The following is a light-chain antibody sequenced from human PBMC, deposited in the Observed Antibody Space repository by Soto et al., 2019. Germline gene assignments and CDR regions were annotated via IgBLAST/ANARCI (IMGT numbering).Light chain of an antibody. V-gene: IGKV1-5*03. Sequence: DIKMTQSPSTLSASVGDRVTITCRASQSISSWLAWYQQKPGTAPKLLIYKASSLQSGVPSRFSGSWSGTEFTLTISSLQPDDFATYYCQQYVTAFRSFGQGTKVDIK. J-gene: IGKJ1*01. CDR1: QSISSW. CDR2: KAS. CDR3: QQYVTAFRS.